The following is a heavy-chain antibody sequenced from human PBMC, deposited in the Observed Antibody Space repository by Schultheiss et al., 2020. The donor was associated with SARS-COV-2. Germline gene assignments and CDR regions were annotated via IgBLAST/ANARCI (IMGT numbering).Heavy chain of an antibody. V-gene: IGHV4-61*08. CDR3: AREGGIVGATGGWD. CDR2: IYYSGST. Sequence: SQTLSLTCTVSGGSIRSGGYYWSWIRQPPGKGLEWIGYIYYSGSTNYNPSLKSRVTISVDTSKNQFSLKLSSVTAADTAVYYCAREGGIVGATGGWDWGQGTLVTVSS. CDR1: GGSIRSGGYY. J-gene: IGHJ4*02. D-gene: IGHD1-26*01.